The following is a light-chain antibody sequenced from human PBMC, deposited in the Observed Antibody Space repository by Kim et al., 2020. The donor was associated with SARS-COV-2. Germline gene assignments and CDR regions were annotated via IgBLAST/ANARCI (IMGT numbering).Light chain of an antibody. CDR3: QQYDNHPPIT. CDR1: QDISNY. V-gene: IGKV1-33*01. CDR2: DAS. Sequence: DIQMTQSPSSLSASVGDRVTITCQASQDISNYLNWYQQKPGKAPKLLIYDASNLETGVPSRFSGSGSGTDFTFTISSLQPEDIATYYCQQYDNHPPITIGPGTKVDIK. J-gene: IGKJ3*01.